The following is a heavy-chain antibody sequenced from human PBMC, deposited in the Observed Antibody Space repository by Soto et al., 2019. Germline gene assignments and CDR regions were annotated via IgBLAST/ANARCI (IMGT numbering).Heavy chain of an antibody. V-gene: IGHV4-39*01. CDR3: ARQGSY. J-gene: IGHJ4*02. Sequence: QLQLQDSGPGLVKPSETLSLTCNVSGVSISDTSYYWGWIRQPPGKGLEWIGTIYFNGKTFYNPSLKSRLTISVATSKNQISLRLTSVTAADTAVYYCARQGSYWGQGTLVAVSS. CDR2: IYFNGKT. CDR1: GVSISDTSYY.